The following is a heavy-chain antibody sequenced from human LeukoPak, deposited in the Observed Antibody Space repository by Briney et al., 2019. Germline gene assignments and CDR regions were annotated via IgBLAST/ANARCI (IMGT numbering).Heavy chain of an antibody. CDR2: IWYDGSNK. CDR1: GFTFSSYG. V-gene: IGHV3-33*01. Sequence: PGGSLRLSCAASGFTFSSYGMHWVRQAPGKGLEWVAVIWYDGSNKYYADSVKGRFTISRDNSKNTLYLQMNSLRAEDTAVYYCARDVSIAVAEYYFDYWGQETLVTVSS. D-gene: IGHD6-19*01. J-gene: IGHJ4*02. CDR3: ARDVSIAVAEYYFDY.